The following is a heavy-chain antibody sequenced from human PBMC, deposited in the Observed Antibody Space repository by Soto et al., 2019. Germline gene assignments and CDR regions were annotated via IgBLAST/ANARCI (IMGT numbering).Heavy chain of an antibody. Sequence: QVQLVESGGGVVQPGRSLRLSCAASGFTFSSYGMHWVRQAPGKGLGWVAVIWYDGSNKYFADSVKGRCTISRDNSKNNLYLQRSSLRAADTAVYYCAGDVLIASGAGTVGMAHWRQGNLVTVSS. D-gene: IGHD6-19*01. CDR3: AGDVLIASGAGTVGMAH. CDR2: IWYDGSNK. V-gene: IGHV3-33*01. J-gene: IGHJ4*02. CDR1: GFTFSSYG.